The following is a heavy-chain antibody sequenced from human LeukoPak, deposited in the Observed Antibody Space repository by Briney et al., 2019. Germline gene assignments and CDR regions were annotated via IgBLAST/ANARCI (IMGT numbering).Heavy chain of an antibody. Sequence: PSETLSLTCAVYGGSFSGYYWSWIRQPPGKGLEWIGEINHSGSTNYNPSLKSRVAISVDTSKKQFSLELSSVTAADTAVYYCARGRGKDWNYYYYGMDVWGQGTTVTVSS. V-gene: IGHV4-34*01. J-gene: IGHJ6*02. CDR3: ARGRGKDWNYYYYGMDV. CDR2: INHSGST. D-gene: IGHD3/OR15-3a*01. CDR1: GGSFSGYY.